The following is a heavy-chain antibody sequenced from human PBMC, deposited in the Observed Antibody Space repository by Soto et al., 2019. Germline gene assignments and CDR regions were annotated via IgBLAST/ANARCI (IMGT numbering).Heavy chain of an antibody. CDR2: ISSSGSTI. J-gene: IGHJ6*03. CDR3: ATTYGSGSSNYYYYYYMDV. Sequence: GGSLRLSCAASGFTFSDYYMSWIRQAPGKGLEWVSYISSSGSTIYYADSVKGRFTISRDNAKNSLYLQMNSLRAEDTAVYYCATTYGSGSSNYYYYYYMDVWGKGTTVTVSS. CDR1: GFTFSDYY. D-gene: IGHD3-10*01. V-gene: IGHV3-11*01.